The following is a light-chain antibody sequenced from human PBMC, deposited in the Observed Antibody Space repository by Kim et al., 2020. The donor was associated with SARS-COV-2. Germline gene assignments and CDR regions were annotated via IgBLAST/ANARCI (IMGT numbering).Light chain of an antibody. CDR3: QQYNSYPLT. Sequence: GDRVTITCRASQSISSWLAWYQQKPGKAPKLLIYDASSLESGVPSRFSGSGSGTEFTLTISSLQPDDFATYYCQQYNSYPLTFGGGTKVYIK. V-gene: IGKV1-5*01. J-gene: IGKJ4*01. CDR2: DAS. CDR1: QSISSW.